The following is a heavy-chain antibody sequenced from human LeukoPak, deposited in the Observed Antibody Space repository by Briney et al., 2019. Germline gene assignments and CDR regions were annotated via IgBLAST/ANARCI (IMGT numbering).Heavy chain of an antibody. CDR1: GGSISSYY. CDR3: ARALWGRVSAPFS. J-gene: IGHJ5*02. D-gene: IGHD3-10*01. V-gene: IGHV4-59*05. CDR2: MFHTGSG. Sequence: PSETLSLTCTVSGGSISSYYWSWIRQPAGKGLEWIGSMFHTGSGFYNPSLKSRVSISLDTSRNQFSLKLTSVTAADTAVYYCARALWGRVSAPFSWGQGTLVTVSS.